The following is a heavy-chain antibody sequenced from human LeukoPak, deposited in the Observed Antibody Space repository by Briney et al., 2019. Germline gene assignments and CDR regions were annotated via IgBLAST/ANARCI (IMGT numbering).Heavy chain of an antibody. J-gene: IGHJ4*02. D-gene: IGHD6-13*01. Sequence: ASVKVSCKASGYTFTNYDINWVRQASGQGLEWMGWMNPNSGNTGSAQKFQGRVTMASNTSISTAYMELSSLRSEDTAVYYCARGLRREQQLLRAFDYWGQGTPVTVSS. CDR2: MNPNSGNT. V-gene: IGHV1-8*01. CDR3: ARGLRREQQLLRAFDY. CDR1: GYTFTNYD.